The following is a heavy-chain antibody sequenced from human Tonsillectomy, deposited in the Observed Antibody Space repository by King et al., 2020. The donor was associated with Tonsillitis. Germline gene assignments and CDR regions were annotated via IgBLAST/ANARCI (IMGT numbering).Heavy chain of an antibody. CDR3: ARGRGGP. V-gene: IGHV3-20*04. CDR2: SNWKGGST. J-gene: IGHJ5*02. CDR1: GFPFGDYG. Sequence: VQLVESGGGVVGPGGSLRLSCVASGFPFGDYGMSWVRQAPGKGLEWVSGSNWKGGSTGYADSVKGRFTISRDNAKNSLSLQMNSLRAEDTAFYYWARGRGGPWGQGTLVTVSS. D-gene: IGHD4-23*01.